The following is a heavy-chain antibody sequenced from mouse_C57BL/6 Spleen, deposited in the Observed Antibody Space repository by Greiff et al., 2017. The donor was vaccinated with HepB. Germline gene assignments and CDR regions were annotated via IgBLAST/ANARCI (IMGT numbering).Heavy chain of an antibody. D-gene: IGHD1-1*01. CDR3: ARTPYYYGSSYWYFDV. CDR2: INPNNGGT. V-gene: IGHV1-18*01. CDR1: GYTFPDYN. J-gene: IGHJ1*03. Sequence: VQLQQSGPELVKPGASVKIPCKASGYTFPDYNMAWVKQSHGKSLEWIGDINPNNGGTIYNQKFKGKATLTVDKSSSTAYMELRSLTSEDTAVDYCARTPYYYGSSYWYFDVWGTGTTVTVSS.